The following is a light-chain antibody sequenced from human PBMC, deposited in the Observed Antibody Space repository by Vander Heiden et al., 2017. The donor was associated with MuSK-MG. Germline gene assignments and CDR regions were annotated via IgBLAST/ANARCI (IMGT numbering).Light chain of an antibody. V-gene: IGKV3-11*01. CDR1: QSVGSY. Sequence: EIVLTQSPATLSLSPGERATLSCRASQSVGSYLAWYQHKPGQAPRLLMYDAANRAPGNPARFSGSGSGTDVTLTISSREPEDVAVEYCQQHCNRPPLTFGAGTKVEMK. CDR2: DAA. J-gene: IGKJ4*01. CDR3: QQHCNRPPLT.